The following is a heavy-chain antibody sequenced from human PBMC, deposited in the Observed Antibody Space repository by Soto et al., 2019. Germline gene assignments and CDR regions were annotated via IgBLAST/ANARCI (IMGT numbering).Heavy chain of an antibody. CDR3: ARGAYYYDSSGYSRGSGAFDI. Sequence: PGGSLRLSCGASVFTFSNYGMHWVRQAPGKGREWVAVIWYDGSNKYYADSVKGRFTISRDNSKNTLYLQMNSLRAEDTAVYYCARGAYYYDSSGYSRGSGAFDIWGQGTMVTVSS. CDR2: IWYDGSNK. J-gene: IGHJ3*02. D-gene: IGHD3-22*01. CDR1: VFTFSNYG. V-gene: IGHV3-33*01.